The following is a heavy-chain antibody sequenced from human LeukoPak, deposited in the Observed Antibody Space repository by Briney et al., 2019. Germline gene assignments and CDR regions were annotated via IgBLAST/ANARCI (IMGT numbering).Heavy chain of an antibody. J-gene: IGHJ4*02. Sequence: GSLRLSCAASGFTFSSYAMSWVRQAPGKGLEGVSAISGSGGSTYYADSVKGRFTISRDNSKNTLYLQMNSMRAEDTAVYYCATAPTGHSSGWYRVFDYWGQGTLVTVSS. D-gene: IGHD6-19*01. CDR3: ATAPTGHSSGWYRVFDY. CDR2: ISGSGGST. CDR1: GFTFSSYA. V-gene: IGHV3-23*01.